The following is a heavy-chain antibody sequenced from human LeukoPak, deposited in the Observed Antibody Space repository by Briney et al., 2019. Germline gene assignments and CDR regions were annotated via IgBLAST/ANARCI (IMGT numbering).Heavy chain of an antibody. D-gene: IGHD3-22*01. CDR1: GYTFTSYD. CDR2: MNPNSGNT. CDR3: ARGPNSSGYYYGYDYYYYMDV. V-gene: IGHV1-8*01. Sequence: GASVKVSCKASGYTFTSYDINWVRQATGQGLEWMGWMNPNSGNTGYAQKFQGRVTMTRNTSISTAYMELSSLRSEDTAVYYCARGPNSSGYYYGYDYYYYMDVWGKGTTVTVSS. J-gene: IGHJ6*03.